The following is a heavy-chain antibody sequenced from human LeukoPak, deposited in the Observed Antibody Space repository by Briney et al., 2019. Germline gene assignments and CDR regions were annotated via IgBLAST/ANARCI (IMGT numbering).Heavy chain of an antibody. CDR1: GFTFSSYA. CDR3: ARGHLGSSGWLDY. Sequence: GGSLRLSCAASGFTFSSYAMHWVRQAPGKGLEWVAVISYDGSNKYYVDSVKGRFTISRDNSKNTLYLQMNSLRAEDTAVYYCARGHLGSSGWLDYWGQGTLVTVSS. J-gene: IGHJ4*02. V-gene: IGHV3-30-3*01. CDR2: ISYDGSNK. D-gene: IGHD6-19*01.